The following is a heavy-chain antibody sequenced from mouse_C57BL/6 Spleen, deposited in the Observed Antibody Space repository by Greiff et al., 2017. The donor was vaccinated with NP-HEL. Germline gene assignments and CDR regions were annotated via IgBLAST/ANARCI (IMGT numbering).Heavy chain of an antibody. Sequence: EVKLVESGEGLVKPGGSLKLSCAASGFTFSSYAMSWVRQTPEKRLEWVAYISSGGDYIYYADTVKGRFTISRDNARNTLYLQMSSLKSEDTAMYYCTRDGYYDYSAWFAYWGQGTLVTVSA. V-gene: IGHV5-9-1*02. CDR3: TRDGYYDYSAWFAY. CDR2: ISSGGDYI. D-gene: IGHD2-4*01. J-gene: IGHJ3*01. CDR1: GFTFSSYA.